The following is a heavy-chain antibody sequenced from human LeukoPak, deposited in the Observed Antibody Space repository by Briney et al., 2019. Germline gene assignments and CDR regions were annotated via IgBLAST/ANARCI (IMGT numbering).Heavy chain of an antibody. V-gene: IGHV4-59*08. D-gene: IGHD3-3*01. CDR3: ARHEGNTRPFDF. J-gene: IGHJ4*02. Sequence: SETLSLTCTVSGGSISSYYWSWIRQPPGKGLEWIGYVNYRGTTSYNPSLKSRVTMSVDTTQSQFSLKLSSVSAADTAVFYCARHEGNTRPFDFWGQGTLVTVSS. CDR2: VNYRGTT. CDR1: GGSISSYY.